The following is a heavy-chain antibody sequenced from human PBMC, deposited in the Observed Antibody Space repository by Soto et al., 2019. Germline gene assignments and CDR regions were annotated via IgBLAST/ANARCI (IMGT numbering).Heavy chain of an antibody. Sequence: QVQLVQSGAEVKKPGASVKVSCKASGYTFIRYGISWVRQAPGQGLEWMGWISTHNGNTYYAQNFQGRVTMTSDTPTSTAYMDLRSLRSDDTAFYYCVRDEISSAGLDPWGQGTLVTVSS. J-gene: IGHJ5*02. CDR3: VRDEISSAGLDP. CDR1: GYTFIRYG. V-gene: IGHV1-18*01. CDR2: ISTHNGNT.